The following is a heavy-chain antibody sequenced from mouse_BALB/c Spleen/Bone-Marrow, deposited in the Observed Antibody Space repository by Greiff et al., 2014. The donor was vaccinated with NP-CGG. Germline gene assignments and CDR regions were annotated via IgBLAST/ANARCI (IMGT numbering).Heavy chain of an antibody. J-gene: IGHJ4*01. V-gene: IGHV1-54*01. CDR1: GYAFTNYF. D-gene: IGHD1-1*01. CDR2: INPGSGGT. Sequence: VQGVESGAELVRPGTSVKVSCKASGYAFTNYFIEWVKQRPGQGLEWIGVINPGSGGTNYNEKFKGKATLTADKSSSTAYMQLSSMTSDDSAVYFCARELVRSMDYWGQGTSVTVAS. CDR3: ARELVRSMDY.